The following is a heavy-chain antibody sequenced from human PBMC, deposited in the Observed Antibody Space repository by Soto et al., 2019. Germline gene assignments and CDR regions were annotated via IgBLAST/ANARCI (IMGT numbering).Heavy chain of an antibody. Sequence: VASVKVSCKASGYTFTSYAMHWVRQAPGQRLEWMGWINAGNGNTKYSQKFQGRVTITRDTSASTAYMELSSLRSEDTAVYYCARDSSRHAPSDAFDIWGQGTMVTVSS. V-gene: IGHV1-3*01. CDR3: ARDSSRHAPSDAFDI. J-gene: IGHJ3*02. CDR1: GYTFTSYA. CDR2: INAGNGNT.